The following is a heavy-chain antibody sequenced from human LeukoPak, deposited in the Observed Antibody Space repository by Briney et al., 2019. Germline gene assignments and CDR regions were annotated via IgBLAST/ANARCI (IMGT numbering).Heavy chain of an antibody. J-gene: IGHJ4*02. D-gene: IGHD1-26*01. CDR2: IYYSGST. CDR1: GGSISSYY. Sequence: PSETLSLTCTVSGGSISSYYWSWIRQPPGKGLEWIGYIYYSGSTNYNPPLKSRVTISVDTSKNQFSLKLSSVTAADTAVYYCARVGSGSYWGPFDYWGQGTLVTVSS. CDR3: ARVGSGSYWGPFDY. V-gene: IGHV4-59*01.